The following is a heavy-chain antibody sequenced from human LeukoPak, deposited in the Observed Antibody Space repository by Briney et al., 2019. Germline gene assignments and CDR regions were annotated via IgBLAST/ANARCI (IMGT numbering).Heavy chain of an antibody. CDR3: ARDGGAHLDYFDY. Sequence: GGALRLSCAASGFTVSSNYMSWVRQAPGKGLEWVSVIYSGGSTYYADSVKGRFTISRDNSKNTLYLQMNSLRAEDTAVYYCARDGGAHLDYFDYWGQGTLVTVSS. CDR2: IYSGGST. V-gene: IGHV3-66*01. D-gene: IGHD3-16*01. J-gene: IGHJ4*02. CDR1: GFTVSSNY.